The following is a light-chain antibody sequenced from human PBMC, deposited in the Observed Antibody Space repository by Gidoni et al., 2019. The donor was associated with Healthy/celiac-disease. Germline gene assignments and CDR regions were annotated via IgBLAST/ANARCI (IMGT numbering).Light chain of an antibody. CDR2: GAS. V-gene: IGKV3-15*01. J-gene: IGKJ1*01. Sequence: TPSLATLSVSPGERATLSCRASQSVSSNLAWYQQKPGQAPRLLIYGASTRATGIPARFSGSGSGTEFTLTISSLQSEDFAVYYCQQYNNWPSWTFGQGTKVEIK. CDR3: QQYNNWPSWT. CDR1: QSVSSN.